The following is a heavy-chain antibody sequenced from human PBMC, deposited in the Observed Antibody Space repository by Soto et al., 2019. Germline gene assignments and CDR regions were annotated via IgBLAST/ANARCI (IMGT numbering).Heavy chain of an antibody. CDR3: ARERGPISPFDY. CDR2: MNPNSGNT. Sequence: QGQLVQSGAEVKKPGASVKVSCKASGYTFTRYDINWGPQATGQGLEWMGWMNPNSGNTGYAQQFQGRGTITRTTSILTAYMELSRVRSEDTAVYYCARERGPISPFDYWGQGTLVTVYS. CDR1: GYTFTRYD. V-gene: IGHV1-8*01. J-gene: IGHJ4*02.